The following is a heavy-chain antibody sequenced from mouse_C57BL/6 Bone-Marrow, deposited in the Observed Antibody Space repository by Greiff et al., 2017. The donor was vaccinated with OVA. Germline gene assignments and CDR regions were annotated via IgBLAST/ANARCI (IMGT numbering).Heavy chain of an antibody. V-gene: IGHV5-9*01. CDR2: ISGGGGNT. CDR3: ARRLLRGDWYFDV. Sequence: EVKLVESGGGLVKPGGSLKLSCAASGFTFSSYTMSWVRQTPETRLEWVATISGGGGNTYYPDSVKGRFTISRDNAKNTLYLQMSSLRSEDTALYYCARRLLRGDWYFDVWGTGTTVTVSS. J-gene: IGHJ1*03. CDR1: GFTFSSYT. D-gene: IGHD1-1*01.